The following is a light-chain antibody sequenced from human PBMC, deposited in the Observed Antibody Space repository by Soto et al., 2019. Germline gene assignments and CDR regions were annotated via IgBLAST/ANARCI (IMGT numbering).Light chain of an antibody. Sequence: EIVLTQSPGTLSLSPGEGATLSCRASQSITTNSLAWYQQKPGQAPRLLIYGASNRATGVPDRVSASGSGTVFTLSFIRLEPEDFALYYCQQYVTSPYTFGQGTKLAIK. V-gene: IGKV3-20*01. CDR3: QQYVTSPYT. CDR2: GAS. J-gene: IGKJ2*01. CDR1: QSITTNS.